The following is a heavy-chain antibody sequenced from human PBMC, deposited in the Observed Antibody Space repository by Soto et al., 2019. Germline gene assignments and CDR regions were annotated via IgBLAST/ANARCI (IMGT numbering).Heavy chain of an antibody. CDR1: GGSISSGGYS. V-gene: IGHV4-30-2*06. D-gene: IGHD1-20*01. J-gene: IGHJ5*02. CDR2: IYHSGST. Sequence: SETLSLTCAVSGGSISSGGYSWSWIRQSPGKGLEWIGYIYHSGSTYYNPSLKSRVTISVDRSKNQFSLKLSSVTAAETAVYYCARGAGITGTARRWFDPWGQGTLVTV. CDR3: ARGAGITGTARRWFDP.